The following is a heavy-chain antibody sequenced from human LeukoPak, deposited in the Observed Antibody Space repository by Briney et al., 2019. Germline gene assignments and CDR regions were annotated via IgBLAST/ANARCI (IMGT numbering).Heavy chain of an antibody. D-gene: IGHD2-15*01. J-gene: IGHJ5*02. CDR2: IDKKDNLYAT. V-gene: IGHV3-73*01. CDR3: TRDRGTYNWFDP. Sequence: PGGSLRLSCVASGFTFSGSAVHWVRQSSGKGLEWVGHIDKKDNLYATAYAESVKGRFTISRDDSKGTAFLHMDSLKTEDTALYYCTRDRGTYNWFDPWGQGTLVTVSS. CDR1: GFTFSGSA.